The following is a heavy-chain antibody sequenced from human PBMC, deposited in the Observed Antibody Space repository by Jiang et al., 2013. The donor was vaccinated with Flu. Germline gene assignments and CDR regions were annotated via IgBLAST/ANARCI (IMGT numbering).Heavy chain of an antibody. CDR3: ARGVQVGQWELLEDY. CDR1: GGSISSYY. D-gene: IGHD1-26*01. Sequence: PGLVKPSETLSLTCTVSGGSISSYYWNWIRQPPGKGLEWIGYIYYSGSTNYNPSLKSRVTISVDTSKNQFSLKLSSVTAADTAVYYCARGVQVGQWELLEDYWGQGTLVTVSS. CDR2: IYYSGST. J-gene: IGHJ4*02. V-gene: IGHV4-59*01.